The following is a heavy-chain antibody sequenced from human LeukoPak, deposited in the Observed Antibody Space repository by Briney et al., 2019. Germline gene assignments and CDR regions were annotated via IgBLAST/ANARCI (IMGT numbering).Heavy chain of an antibody. CDR3: ARDGDVGSGWPYYFDY. Sequence: SVKVSCKASGGTFSSYAISWVRQAPGQGLEWMGGIIPIFGTANYAQKFQGRVTITADESTSTAYMELSSLRSDDTAVYYCARDGDVGSGWPYYFDYWGQGTLVTVSS. V-gene: IGHV1-69*13. CDR2: IIPIFGTA. J-gene: IGHJ4*02. D-gene: IGHD6-19*01. CDR1: GGTFSSYA.